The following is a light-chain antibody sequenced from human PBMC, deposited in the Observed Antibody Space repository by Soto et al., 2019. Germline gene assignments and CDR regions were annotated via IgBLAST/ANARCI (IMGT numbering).Light chain of an antibody. CDR2: GNS. CDR1: SSNIGAGYD. V-gene: IGLV1-40*01. CDR3: QSYDSSLSGAI. J-gene: IGLJ2*01. Sequence: QSVLTQPPSXSGAPXXXXTISCTGSSSNIGAGYDVHWYQQLPGTAPKLLIYGNSNRPSGVPDRFSGSKSGTSASLAITGLQAEDEADYYCQSYDSSLSGAIFGGGTKLTVL.